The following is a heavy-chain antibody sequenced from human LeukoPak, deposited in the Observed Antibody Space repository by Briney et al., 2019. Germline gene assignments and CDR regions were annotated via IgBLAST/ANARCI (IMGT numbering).Heavy chain of an antibody. Sequence: TGGSLRLSCAASGFSFSTYGMHWVRQAPGKGLEWVAVMWYDGSNKYYADSVKGRFTISRDNSKNTLYLQMNSIRAEDTAVYYCAKGPWHAFDIWGQGTMVTVSS. CDR2: MWYDGSNK. J-gene: IGHJ3*02. CDR3: AKGPWHAFDI. V-gene: IGHV3-33*06. CDR1: GFSFSTYG.